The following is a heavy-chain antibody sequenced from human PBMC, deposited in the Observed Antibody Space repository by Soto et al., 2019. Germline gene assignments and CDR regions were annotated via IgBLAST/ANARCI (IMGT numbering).Heavy chain of an antibody. V-gene: IGHV4-39*01. CDR2: IYYSGST. Sequence: SETLSLTCTVSGGSISSSSYYWGWIRQPPGKGLEWIGSIYYSGSTYYNPSLKSRVTISVDTSKNQFSLKLSSVTAADTAVYYCARPVGYYYYGMDVWGQGTTVTVSS. CDR1: GGSISSSSYY. J-gene: IGHJ6*02. D-gene: IGHD1-26*01. CDR3: ARPVGYYYYGMDV.